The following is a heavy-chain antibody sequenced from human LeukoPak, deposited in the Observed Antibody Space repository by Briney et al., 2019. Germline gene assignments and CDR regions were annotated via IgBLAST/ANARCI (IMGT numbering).Heavy chain of an antibody. CDR1: GYTSTNYG. CDR3: ARDVGITVADSFDP. D-gene: IGHD6-19*01. V-gene: IGHV1-18*01. J-gene: IGHJ5*02. Sequence: GASVKDSCKASGYTSTNYGISWVRQAPGQGLEWMGWISINRGNTNYAQKFQGRVSMTTDTSTSTAYMELRGLRSDDTAMYYCARDVGITVADSFDPWGQGTLVTVSS. CDR2: ISINRGNT.